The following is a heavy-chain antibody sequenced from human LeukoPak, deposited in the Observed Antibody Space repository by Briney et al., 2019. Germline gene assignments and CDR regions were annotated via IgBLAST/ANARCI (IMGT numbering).Heavy chain of an antibody. CDR2: INPNSGGT. CDR1: GYTFTGYY. V-gene: IGHV1-2*02. CDR3: ARVRAPSFAQGGFGY. Sequence: ASVKVSCKASGYTFTGYYMHWVRQAPGQGLEWMGWINPNSGGTNYAQKFQGRVTMTRDTSISTAYMELSSLRSDDTAVYYCARVRAPSFAQGGFGYWGQGTLVTVSS. D-gene: IGHD3-10*01. J-gene: IGHJ4*02.